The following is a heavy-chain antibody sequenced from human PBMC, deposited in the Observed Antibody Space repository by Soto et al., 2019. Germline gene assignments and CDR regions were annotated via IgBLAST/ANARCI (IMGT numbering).Heavy chain of an antibody. Sequence: GGSLRLSCVASGFSFSSYGMHWVRQAPGKGLEWVAVISYDGGNKYYADSVKGRFTISRDNSKNTLDLQMNSLRGEDTAVYYCAKDTDVVGAAYKFDYWGQGTLVTVSS. CDR2: ISYDGGNK. CDR3: AKDTDVVGAAYKFDY. V-gene: IGHV3-30*18. J-gene: IGHJ4*02. D-gene: IGHD1-26*01. CDR1: GFSFSSYG.